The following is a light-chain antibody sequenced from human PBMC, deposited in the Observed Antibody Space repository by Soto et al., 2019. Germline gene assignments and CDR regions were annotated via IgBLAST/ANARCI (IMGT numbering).Light chain of an antibody. CDR2: GAS. J-gene: IGKJ2*01. V-gene: IGKV3-20*01. Sequence: EIVLTQSPGTLSLSPGETATVSCRASQSVSSSYLAWYQQKPGQAPRLLIYGASSRATGIPDRFSGSGSGTDFILTISRLEPEDFAVYYCHHYGGSYTFGQGTKLEIK. CDR1: QSVSSSY. CDR3: HHYGGSYT.